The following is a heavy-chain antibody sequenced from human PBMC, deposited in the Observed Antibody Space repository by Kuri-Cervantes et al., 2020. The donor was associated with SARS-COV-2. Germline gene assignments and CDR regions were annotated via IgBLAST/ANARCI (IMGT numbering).Heavy chain of an antibody. CDR2: IIPIFGTA. CDR3: ARSIVVVVADYYGMDV. D-gene: IGHD2-15*01. Sequence: SVKVSCKASGGTFSSYAISWVRQAPGQGLEWMGGIIPIFGTANYAQKFQGRVTITADKSTSTAHMELSSLRSEDTAVYYCARSIVVVVADYYGMDVWGQGTTVTVSS. V-gene: IGHV1-69*06. J-gene: IGHJ6*02. CDR1: GGTFSSYA.